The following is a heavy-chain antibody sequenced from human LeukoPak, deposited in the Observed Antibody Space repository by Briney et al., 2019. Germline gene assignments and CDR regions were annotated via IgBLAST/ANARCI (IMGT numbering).Heavy chain of an antibody. J-gene: IGHJ4*03. CDR3: ARDRGYTRTNTDGYPVFDL. D-gene: IGHD5-24*01. Sequence: KPSETLSLTCSVSGGSIRNSAYYWGWIRQAPGKGPEWIAYIHLSGAPIHYAEPVKGRFSISRDNVNNALYLQMDNLRVEDTGVYYCARDRGYTRTNTDGYPVFDLWGQGTLVTVSS. CDR2: IHLSGAPI. V-gene: IGHV3-11*04. CDR1: GGSIRNSAYY.